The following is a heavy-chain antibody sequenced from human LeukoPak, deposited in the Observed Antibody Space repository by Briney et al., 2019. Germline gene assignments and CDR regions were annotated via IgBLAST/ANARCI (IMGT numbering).Heavy chain of an antibody. CDR3: ARVGVQSVVYDSSGYYYYFDY. V-gene: IGHV1-69*01. CDR2: IIPIFGTA. CDR1: GGTFSSYA. D-gene: IGHD3-22*01. J-gene: IGHJ4*02. Sequence: SVKVSCKASGGTFSSYAISWVRQAPGQGLEWMGGIIPIFGTANYAQKFQGRVTITADESTSTAYMELSSLGSEDTAVYYCARVGVQSVVYDSSGYYYYFDYWGQGTLVTVSS.